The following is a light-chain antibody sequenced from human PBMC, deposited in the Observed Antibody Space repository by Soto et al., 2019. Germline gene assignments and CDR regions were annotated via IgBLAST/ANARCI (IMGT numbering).Light chain of an antibody. CDR1: QSINSN. V-gene: IGKV3-15*01. J-gene: IGKJ1*01. Sequence: EIVMTQSPATLSVSPGERATLSCRASQSINSNLAWYQQKPGQAPRLLIYGISTRATGIPARFSGSGSGTEFTLTISSLQSEDFAVYYCQKYNNWPPWTFGQGTKVEI. CDR2: GIS. CDR3: QKYNNWPPWT.